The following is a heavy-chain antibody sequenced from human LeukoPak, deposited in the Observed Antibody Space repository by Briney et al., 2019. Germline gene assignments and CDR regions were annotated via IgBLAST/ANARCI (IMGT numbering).Heavy chain of an antibody. CDR2: IKEDGNEK. CDR1: GFTFSSYR. J-gene: IGHJ4*02. CDR3: TRVGYSYGYPYFDY. Sequence: GGSLRLSCAAFGFTFSSYRMSWVRQAPGKGLEWVANIKEDGNEKYYVDSVKGRFTISRDNAKKSLFLQMNSLRAKDTAVYYCTRVGYSYGYPYFDYWGQGTLVTVSS. D-gene: IGHD5-18*01. V-gene: IGHV3-7*04.